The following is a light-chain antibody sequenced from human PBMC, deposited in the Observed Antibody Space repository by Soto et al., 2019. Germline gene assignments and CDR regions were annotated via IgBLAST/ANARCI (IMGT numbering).Light chain of an antibody. CDR1: SSNIGNNA. V-gene: IGLV1-36*01. CDR2: YDD. Sequence: QSVLTQPPSVSEAPRQRVTISCSGSSSNIGNNAVNWYQQLPGKAPKLLIYYDDLLPSGVSDRFSGSKSGTSASLAISGPQSEDEADYYCAAWDDSLGWVFGGGTKLTVL. J-gene: IGLJ3*02. CDR3: AAWDDSLGWV.